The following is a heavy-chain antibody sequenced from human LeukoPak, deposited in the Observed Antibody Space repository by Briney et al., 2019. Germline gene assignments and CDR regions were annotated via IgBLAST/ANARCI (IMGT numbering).Heavy chain of an antibody. J-gene: IGHJ4*01. Sequence: SETLSLTCSVSGGSISTYYWSWIPQPAGKGLEWIAQIHTSGSTNFTPSLKSRVSISMDTPNNQFSLMISSVTAADTAIYYCAGRGLSTGWTFDYWGHGTLVTVSS. CDR3: AGRGLSTGWTFDY. D-gene: IGHD6-19*01. CDR2: IHTSGST. V-gene: IGHV4-4*07. CDR1: GGSISTYY.